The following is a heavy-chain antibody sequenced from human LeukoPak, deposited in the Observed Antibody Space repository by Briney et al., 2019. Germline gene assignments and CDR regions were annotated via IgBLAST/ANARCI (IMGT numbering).Heavy chain of an antibody. CDR1: GGSISSSSYY. J-gene: IGHJ4*02. V-gene: IGHV4-39*07. CDR2: IYYSGST. Sequence: PSETLSLTCTVSGGSISSSSYYWGWIRQPPGKGLEWIGSIYYSGSTYYNPPLKSRVTISVDTSKNQFSLKLSSVTAADTAVYYCARGGVGGEPFDYWGQGTLVTVSS. D-gene: IGHD3-16*01. CDR3: ARGGVGGEPFDY.